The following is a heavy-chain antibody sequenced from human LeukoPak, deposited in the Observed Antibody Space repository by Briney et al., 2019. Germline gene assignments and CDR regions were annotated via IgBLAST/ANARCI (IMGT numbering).Heavy chain of an antibody. CDR1: GVTFTNNF. Sequence: PGGSLRLSCAASGVTFTNNFMSWVRQVPGEGLGWVANIKQDGSETTYADSVRGRFTIFRDNAKDSVYLQMNSLRAEDSATYYCVREGFYFFDFWGQGTLVTVSS. J-gene: IGHJ4*01. CDR3: VREGFYFFDF. V-gene: IGHV3-7*01. CDR2: IKQDGSET.